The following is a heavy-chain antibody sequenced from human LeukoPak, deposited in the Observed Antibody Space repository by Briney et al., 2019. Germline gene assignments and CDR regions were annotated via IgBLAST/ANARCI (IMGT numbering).Heavy chain of an antibody. D-gene: IGHD2-2*01. J-gene: IGHJ6*03. CDR3: ARHASDIVVVPAAIGELYYYYYMDV. CDR2: IYPGDSDT. CDR1: GSIFTSYW. V-gene: IGHV5-51*01. Sequence: GESLQISCEGSGSIFTSYWIGWVRQLPGKGLEWMGIIYPGDSDTRYIPSFQGQVTISADKSISTAYLQWSSLKASDTAMYYCARHASDIVVVPAAIGELYYYYYMDVWGKGTTVTVSS.